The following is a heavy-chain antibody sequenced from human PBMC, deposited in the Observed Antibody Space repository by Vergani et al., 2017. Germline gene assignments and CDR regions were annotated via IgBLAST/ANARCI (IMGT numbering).Heavy chain of an antibody. CDR3: VSLRGASCFGTTCYPDY. CDR2: IYPGDSDS. V-gene: IGHV5-51*03. Sequence: EVQLVQSGGEVKKPGESLKISCKGSGYPFTSYWMAWVRQAPGKGLEWMGIIYPGDSDSRSTPSFQGQVPLSVNKSIDTAYLSWRSLKPADTATYVCVSLRGASCFGTTCYPDYWGQGTLVRVSS. CDR1: GYPFTSYW. D-gene: IGHD2-2*01. J-gene: IGHJ4*02.